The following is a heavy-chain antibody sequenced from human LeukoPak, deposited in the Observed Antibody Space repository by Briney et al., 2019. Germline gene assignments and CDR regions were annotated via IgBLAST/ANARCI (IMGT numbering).Heavy chain of an antibody. CDR1: GVTLSPYG. CDR2: ISYEGGTQ. V-gene: IGHV3-30*18. J-gene: IGHJ5*02. Sequence: GMSLRLSCAASGVTLSPYGMHWVRQAPGKGLEWVAVISYEGGTQHYADSVKGRFIISRDNPRNTLYLRMNILRTEDTAVYYCAKEGTPQVSTWYDLWGQGTQAIVSS. D-gene: IGHD3-10*01. CDR3: AKEGTPQVSTWYDL.